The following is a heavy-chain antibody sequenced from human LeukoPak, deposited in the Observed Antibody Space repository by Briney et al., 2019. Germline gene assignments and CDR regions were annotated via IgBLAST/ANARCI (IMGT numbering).Heavy chain of an antibody. Sequence: GGSLRLSCAASGFTFSTYWMSWVRQAPGKGLELVANIKQDGSEKYCVDSVKGRFTISRDNAKNSLYLQVNSLGAEDTAVYYCARNQRRLDYWGQGTLVTVSS. V-gene: IGHV3-7*01. CDR3: ARNQRRLDY. CDR1: GFTFSTYW. D-gene: IGHD1-14*01. J-gene: IGHJ4*02. CDR2: IKQDGSEK.